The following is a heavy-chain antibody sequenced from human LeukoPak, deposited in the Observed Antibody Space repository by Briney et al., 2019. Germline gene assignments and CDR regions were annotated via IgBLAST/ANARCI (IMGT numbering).Heavy chain of an antibody. CDR2: IYYSGST. J-gene: IGHJ4*02. V-gene: IGHV4-59*05. D-gene: IGHD3-16*02. Sequence: SETLSLTCTVSGGSISSYYWSWIRQPPGKGLEWIGSIYYSGSTYYNPSLKSRVTISVDTSKNQFSLKLSSVTAADTAVYYCARARGSYHREYFDYWGQGTLVTVSS. CDR1: GGSISSYY. CDR3: ARARGSYHREYFDY.